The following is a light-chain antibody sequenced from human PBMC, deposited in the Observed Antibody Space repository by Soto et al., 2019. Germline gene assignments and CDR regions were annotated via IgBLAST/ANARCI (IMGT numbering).Light chain of an antibody. CDR2: GTS. V-gene: IGKV3-20*01. CDR3: QLSGT. Sequence: IVLTQSPGTLSLSPGDTATLSCRASQSIDSSYVAWYQQKPGQPPSLLVYGTSTRATGIPDRFSGSGSGTTSTLPTTSWQPEDFAVYFFQLSGTFATGPKV. J-gene: IGKJ3*01. CDR1: QSIDSSY.